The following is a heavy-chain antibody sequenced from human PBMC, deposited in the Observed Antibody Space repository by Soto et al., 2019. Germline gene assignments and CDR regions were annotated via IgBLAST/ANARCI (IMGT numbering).Heavy chain of an antibody. D-gene: IGHD3-10*01. CDR3: ASLGRYYGSGSYYDYYYGMDV. V-gene: IGHV5-10-1*01. CDR1: GYSFTSYW. Sequence: GESLKISCKGSGYSFTSYWISWVRQMPGKGLEWMGRIDPSDSYTNYSPSFQGHVTISADKSISTAYLQWSSLKASDTAMYYCASLGRYYGSGSYYDYYYGMDVWGQGTTVTVSS. CDR2: IDPSDSYT. J-gene: IGHJ6*02.